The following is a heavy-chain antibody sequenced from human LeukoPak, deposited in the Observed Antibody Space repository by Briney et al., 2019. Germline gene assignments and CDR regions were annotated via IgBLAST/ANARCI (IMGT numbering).Heavy chain of an antibody. CDR1: GFIFSSYG. V-gene: IGHV3-23*01. J-gene: IGHJ3*02. D-gene: IGHD7-27*01. Sequence: GGSLRLSCAASGFIFSSYGLSWVRQAPGKGLEWVSDMSGSGEVIHYADSVKGRFTISRDNSKNTLYLQMDSLRAEDTADYYCLRGGWGYLFDIWGQGTMVTVSS. CDR3: LRGGWGYLFDI. CDR2: MSGSGEVI.